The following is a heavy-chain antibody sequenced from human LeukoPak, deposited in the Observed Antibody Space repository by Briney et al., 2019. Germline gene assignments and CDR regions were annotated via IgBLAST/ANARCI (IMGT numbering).Heavy chain of an antibody. Sequence: GGSLRLSCAASGFTFSSYAMSWVRQAPGKGLEWVSAISGSGGSTYYADSVKGRFTISRDNSKNTLYLQMNSLRAEDTAVYYCAKGDSSGYYYYYFGYWGQGTLVTVSS. J-gene: IGHJ4*02. V-gene: IGHV3-23*01. CDR1: GFTFSSYA. D-gene: IGHD3-22*01. CDR3: AKGDSSGYYYYYFGY. CDR2: ISGSGGST.